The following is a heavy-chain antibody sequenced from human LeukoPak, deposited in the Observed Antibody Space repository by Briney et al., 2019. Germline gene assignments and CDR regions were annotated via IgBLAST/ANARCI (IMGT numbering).Heavy chain of an antibody. Sequence: GGSLRLSCAASGFTFSSYWMSWVRQAPGKGLEWVANIKQDGSEKYYVDSVKGRFTISRDNAKNSLYLQMNSLRAEDTAVYYCARNGYSSSWYGEFDYWGQGTLVTVSS. CDR3: ARNGYSSSWYGEFDY. CDR1: GFTFSSYW. J-gene: IGHJ4*02. V-gene: IGHV3-7*04. D-gene: IGHD6-13*01. CDR2: IKQDGSEK.